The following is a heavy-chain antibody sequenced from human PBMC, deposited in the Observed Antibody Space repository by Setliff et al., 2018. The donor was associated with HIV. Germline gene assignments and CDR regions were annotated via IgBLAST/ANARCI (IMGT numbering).Heavy chain of an antibody. CDR1: RFTLSNYW. D-gene: IGHD6-13*01. J-gene: IGHJ4*02. CDR3: AKDYLSSSTWYGGLGY. V-gene: IGHV3-21*04. CDR2: ISSSGSYI. Sequence: GGSLRLSCAASRFTLSNYWMSWVRQAPGKGLEWVSSISSSGSYIYYAVSVKGRFTISRDNAKNSLYLQMNSLRVEDTALYYCAKDYLSSSTWYGGLGYWGLGTLVTVSS.